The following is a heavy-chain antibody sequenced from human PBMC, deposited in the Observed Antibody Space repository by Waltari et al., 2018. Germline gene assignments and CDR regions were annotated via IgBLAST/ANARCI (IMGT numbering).Heavy chain of an antibody. V-gene: IGHV4-34*01. CDR3: ARVSFSGVYFDY. J-gene: IGHJ4*02. Sequence: QVQLQQWGAGLLKPSETLSLTCAVYGGSFSGYYWSWIRQPPGKGLEWIGEINHSGSTNYNPSRKSRVTISVDTSKNQFSLKLSSVTAADTAVYYCARVSFSGVYFDYWGQGTLVTVSS. D-gene: IGHD7-27*01. CDR1: GGSFSGYY. CDR2: INHSGST.